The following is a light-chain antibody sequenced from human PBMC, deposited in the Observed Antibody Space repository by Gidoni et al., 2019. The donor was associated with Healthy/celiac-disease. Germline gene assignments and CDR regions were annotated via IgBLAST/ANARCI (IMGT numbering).Light chain of an antibody. V-gene: IGKV3-20*01. CDR1: QSVSSSY. CDR3: QQYGSSLWT. J-gene: IGKJ1*01. Sequence: DIVLTQSPGTLSLSPGERATLSCRASQSVSSSYLAWYQQKPGQAPRLLIYGASSRAPGIPDRFSGSGSGTDFTLTISRLEPEDFAVYYCQQYGSSLWTFXXXTKVEIK. CDR2: GAS.